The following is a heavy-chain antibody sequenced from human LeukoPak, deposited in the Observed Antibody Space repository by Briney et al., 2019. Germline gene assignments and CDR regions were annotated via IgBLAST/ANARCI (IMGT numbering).Heavy chain of an antibody. CDR2: IYTTGST. J-gene: IGHJ3*02. Sequence: QPSETLSLTCTVSGGSISNYYWSWIPQPAGKGLEWIGRIYTTGSTNYSPSLKSRVTMSVDTSKNQFSLRLTSVTAADTAVYHCARVGVTYPDAFDIWGQGTMVTVSS. CDR3: ARVGVTYPDAFDI. D-gene: IGHD2-21*02. V-gene: IGHV4-4*07. CDR1: GGSISNYY.